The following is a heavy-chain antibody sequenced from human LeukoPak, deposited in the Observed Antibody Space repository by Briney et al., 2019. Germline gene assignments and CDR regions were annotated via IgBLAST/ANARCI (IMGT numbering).Heavy chain of an antibody. Sequence: SVKVSCKASGGTFSSYTISWVRQAPGQGLGWMGRIIPILGIANYAQKFQGRVTITADKSTSTAYMELSSLRSEDTAVYYCARGTSSTPHYDILTGPRGWFDPWGQGTLVTVSS. CDR2: IIPILGIA. CDR1: GGTFSSYT. J-gene: IGHJ5*02. V-gene: IGHV1-69*02. D-gene: IGHD3-9*01. CDR3: ARGTSSTPHYDILTGPRGWFDP.